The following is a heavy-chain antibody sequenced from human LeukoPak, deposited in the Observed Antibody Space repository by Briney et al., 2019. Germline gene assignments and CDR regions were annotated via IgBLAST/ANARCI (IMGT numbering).Heavy chain of an antibody. CDR2: IYHSGST. CDR1: GYSISSGYY. J-gene: IGHJ4*02. CDR3: ARELGVGYLDY. V-gene: IGHV4-38-2*02. Sequence: SETLSLTCTVSGYSISSGYYWGWIRQPPGEGLEWIGYIYHSGSTYYNPSLKSRVTISVDRSKNQFSLKLSSVTAADTAVYYCARELGVGYLDYWGQGTLVTVSS. D-gene: IGHD3-16*01.